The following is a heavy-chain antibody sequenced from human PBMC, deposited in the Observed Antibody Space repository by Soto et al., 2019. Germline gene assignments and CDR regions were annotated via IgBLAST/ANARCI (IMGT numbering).Heavy chain of an antibody. V-gene: IGHV3-11*06. D-gene: IGHD3-10*01. CDR3: ARARGSGTLYDVDV. J-gene: IGHJ6*02. CDR2: ISSSTSHT. CDR1: GFTFSDYY. Sequence: PGGSLRLSCAVSGFTFSDYYMTWIRQAPGKGLEWVSYISSSTSHTNYADSVKGRFTISRDNAKNSLFLQMNSLRDEDTAVYYCARARGSGTLYDVDVWGQGTTVTVSS.